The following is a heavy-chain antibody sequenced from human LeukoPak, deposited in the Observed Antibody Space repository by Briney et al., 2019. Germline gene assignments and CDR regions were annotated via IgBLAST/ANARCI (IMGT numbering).Heavy chain of an antibody. D-gene: IGHD1-26*01. Sequence: PGGSLRLSCAASGFTFSDYSMKWVRQAPGKALEWVSSTSGNSHHIYYADPVKGRFTISRDNAYRSLYLQMDSLRVEDTAVYYCASGTIVGARGADNWGQGALVTVSS. V-gene: IGHV3-21*01. CDR3: ASGTIVGARGADN. CDR2: TSGNSHHI. J-gene: IGHJ4*02. CDR1: GFTFSDYS.